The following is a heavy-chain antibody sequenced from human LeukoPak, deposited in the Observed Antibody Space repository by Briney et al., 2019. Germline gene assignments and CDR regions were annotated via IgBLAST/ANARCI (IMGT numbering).Heavy chain of an antibody. J-gene: IGHJ6*02. CDR2: ISSSGSTI. D-gene: IGHD3-10*01. CDR1: GFTFSDYY. Sequence: GGSLRLSCAASGFTFSDYYMSWIRQAPGKGLEWVSYISSSGSTIYYADSVKGRFTISRDNAKNSLYLQMNSLRAEDTAVYYCASSSTLRGVMGYYYGMDVWGQGTTVTVPS. V-gene: IGHV3-11*01. CDR3: ASSSTLRGVMGYYYGMDV.